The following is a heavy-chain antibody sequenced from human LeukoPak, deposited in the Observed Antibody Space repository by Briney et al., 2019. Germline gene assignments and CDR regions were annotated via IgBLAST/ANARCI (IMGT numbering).Heavy chain of an antibody. CDR3: AKGPVLTRSGGSCYSNAFDI. J-gene: IGHJ3*02. Sequence: GGSLRLSCAASGFTFSSYGMHWVRQAPGKGLQWVAVIWYDGSNKYYADSVKGRFTISRDNSKNTLYLQMNSLRAEDTAVYYCAKGPVLTRSGGSCYSNAFDIWGQGTMVTVSS. D-gene: IGHD2-15*01. V-gene: IGHV3-33*06. CDR2: IWYDGSNK. CDR1: GFTFSSYG.